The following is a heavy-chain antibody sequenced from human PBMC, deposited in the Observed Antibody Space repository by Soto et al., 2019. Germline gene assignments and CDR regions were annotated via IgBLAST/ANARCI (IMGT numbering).Heavy chain of an antibody. Sequence: GGSLRLSCAASGFTFSSYAMSWVRQAPGKGLEWVSAISGSGGSTYYADSVKGRFTISRDNSKNTLYLQMNSLRAEDTAVYYCAKLSSTSSPRPKYFDYWGQGTLVTVSS. J-gene: IGHJ4*02. D-gene: IGHD2-2*01. CDR2: ISGSGGST. V-gene: IGHV3-23*01. CDR1: GFTFSSYA. CDR3: AKLSSTSSPRPKYFDY.